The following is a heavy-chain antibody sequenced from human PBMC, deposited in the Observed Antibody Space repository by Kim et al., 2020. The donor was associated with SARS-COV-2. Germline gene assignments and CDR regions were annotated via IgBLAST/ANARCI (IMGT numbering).Heavy chain of an antibody. V-gene: IGHV4-39*01. CDR2: IYYSGST. CDR1: GGSISSSSYY. D-gene: IGHD5-18*01. Sequence: SETLSLTCTVSGGSISSSSYYWGWIRQPPGKGLEWIGSIYYSGSTYYNPSLKSRVTISVDTSKNQFSLKLSSVTAADTAVYYCARRATAMATYYFDYWGQGTLVTVSS. J-gene: IGHJ4*02. CDR3: ARRATAMATYYFDY.